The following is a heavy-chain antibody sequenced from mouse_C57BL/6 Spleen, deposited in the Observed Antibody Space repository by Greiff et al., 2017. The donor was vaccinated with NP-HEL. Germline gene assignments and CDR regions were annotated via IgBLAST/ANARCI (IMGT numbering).Heavy chain of an antibody. CDR1: GYSITSGYY. D-gene: IGHD3-3*01. CDR2: ISYDGSN. J-gene: IGHJ2*01. Sequence: ESGPGLVKPSQSLSLTCSVTGYSITSGYYWNWIRQFPGNKLEWMGYISYDGSNNYNPSLKNRISITRDTSKNQFFLKLNSVTTEDTATYYCAREGPRYFDYWGQGTTLTVSS. V-gene: IGHV3-6*01. CDR3: AREGPRYFDY.